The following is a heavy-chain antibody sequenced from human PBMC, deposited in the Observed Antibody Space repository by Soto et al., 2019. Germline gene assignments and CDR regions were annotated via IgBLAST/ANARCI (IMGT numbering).Heavy chain of an antibody. J-gene: IGHJ6*04. V-gene: IGHV4-59*01. CDR3: ARFGGCLHRDYEYCGMDV. Sequence: SETLSLTCTVSGGSISSYYWSWIRQPPGNGLEWIGYIYYSGSTNYNPSLKSRVTISVDTSKNQFSLKLSSVTAADTAVYYCARFGGCLHRDYEYCGMDVWGKGTTVTVSS. CDR2: IYYSGST. D-gene: IGHD3-10*01. CDR1: GGSISSYY.